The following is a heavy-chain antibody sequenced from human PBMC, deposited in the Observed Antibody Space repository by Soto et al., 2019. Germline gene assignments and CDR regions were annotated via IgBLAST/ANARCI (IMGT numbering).Heavy chain of an antibody. CDR1: GFTFDDNA. Sequence: GGSLRLSCAVSGFTFDDNAMHWVRQAPEKGLEWVSGINWKSDIGYADSVKGRFTISRDNAENSLYLQMNSLRAEDTALYYCAISQDRGGRTTLIYWGRGTQVTVSS. CDR3: AISQDRGGRTTLIY. D-gene: IGHD3-16*01. V-gene: IGHV3-9*01. CDR2: INWKSDI. J-gene: IGHJ4*02.